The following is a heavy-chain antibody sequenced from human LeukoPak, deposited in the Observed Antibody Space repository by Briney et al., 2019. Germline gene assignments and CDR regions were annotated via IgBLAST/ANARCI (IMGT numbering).Heavy chain of an antibody. V-gene: IGHV1-18*01. CDR3: ASTSRATTVTPGTY. D-gene: IGHD4-17*01. CDR2: ISAYNGNT. CDR1: GYTFTSYG. Sequence: AASVKVSCKASGYTFTSYGISWVRQAPGQGLEWMGWISAYNGNTNYAQKLQGRVTMTTDTSTSTAYMELRSLRSDDTAVYYCASTSRATTVTPGTYWGQGTLVTVSS. J-gene: IGHJ4*02.